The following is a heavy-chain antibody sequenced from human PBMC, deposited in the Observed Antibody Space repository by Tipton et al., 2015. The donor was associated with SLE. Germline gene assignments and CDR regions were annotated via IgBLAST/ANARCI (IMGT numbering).Heavy chain of an antibody. D-gene: IGHD2-2*01. CDR3: ARAKGTSRRWFDA. V-gene: IGHV4-61*02. CDR1: GGSISSGSYY. Sequence: TLSLTCTVSGGSISSGSYYWSWIRQPAGKGLEWIGRIYTSGSTNYSPSLKSRVTMSLDTSKNHFSLELKSVTAADSGVYYCARAKGTSRRWFDAWGQGTLVTVFS. CDR2: IYTSGST. J-gene: IGHJ5*02.